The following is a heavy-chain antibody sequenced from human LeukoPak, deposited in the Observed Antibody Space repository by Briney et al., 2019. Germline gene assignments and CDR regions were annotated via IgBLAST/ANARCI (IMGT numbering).Heavy chain of an antibody. CDR3: ASRGCSGGSCYSGDF. Sequence: AGGSLRLSCAASGXTFSNYGVIWVRQAPGKGLEWVSIISYDGGTTLYADSVRGRFTISRDNSKNTLFLQMNSLRVEDTAIYYCASRGCSGGSCYSGDFWGQGTLVTVSS. CDR2: ISYDGGTT. D-gene: IGHD2-15*01. CDR1: GXTFSNYG. J-gene: IGHJ4*02. V-gene: IGHV3-23*01.